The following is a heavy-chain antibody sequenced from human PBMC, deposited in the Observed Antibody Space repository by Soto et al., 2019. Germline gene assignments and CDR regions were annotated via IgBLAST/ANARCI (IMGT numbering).Heavy chain of an antibody. CDR1: GGSISSYY. J-gene: IGHJ6*03. Sequence: PSETLSLTCTVSGGSISSYYWSWIRQPPGKGLEWIGYIYYSGSTDYNPSLKSRVTISVDTSKNQFSLKLSSVTAADTAVYYCARELSYYYGSGSYYNVFNYYMDVWGKGTTVTVSS. V-gene: IGHV4-59*01. D-gene: IGHD3-10*01. CDR3: ARELSYYYGSGSYYNVFNYYMDV. CDR2: IYYSGST.